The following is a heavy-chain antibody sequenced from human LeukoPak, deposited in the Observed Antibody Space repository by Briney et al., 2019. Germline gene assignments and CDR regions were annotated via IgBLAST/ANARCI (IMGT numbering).Heavy chain of an antibody. CDR3: ARGLNRNDYGDYGY. Sequence: PSETLSLTCTVSGDSISSSSYYWGWIRQPPGKGLEWIGYIYYTGSTSYNPSLKSRVTISVQTSKNQFSLKLSSVTAADTAVYYCARGLNRNDYGDYGYWGQGTLVTVSS. D-gene: IGHD4-17*01. CDR2: IYYTGST. J-gene: IGHJ4*02. CDR1: GDSISSSSYY. V-gene: IGHV4-61*05.